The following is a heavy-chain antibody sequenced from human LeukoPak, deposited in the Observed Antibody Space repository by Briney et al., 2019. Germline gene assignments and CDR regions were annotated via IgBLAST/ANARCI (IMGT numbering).Heavy chain of an antibody. CDR3: ATKRDILTGYLPFDY. V-gene: IGHV3-23*01. Sequence: GGSLRLSCAASGFTFDDYAMHWVRQAPGKGLEWVSAISGSGGSTYYADSVKGRFTISRDNSKNTLYLQMNSLRAEDTAVYYCATKRDILTGYLPFDYWGQGTLVTVSS. D-gene: IGHD3-9*01. CDR2: ISGSGGST. CDR1: GFTFDDYA. J-gene: IGHJ4*02.